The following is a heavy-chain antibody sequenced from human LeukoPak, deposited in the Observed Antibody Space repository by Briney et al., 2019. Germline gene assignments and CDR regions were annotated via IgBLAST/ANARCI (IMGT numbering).Heavy chain of an antibody. D-gene: IGHD3-10*01. V-gene: IGHV3-23*01. J-gene: IGHJ2*01. CDR3: ARELVSSGTGYFDL. Sequence: GGSLRLSCEASGFTFGNFGMTWVRQSPGKGLQWVSGITGSSTWTYYAASVKGRFTDSRDNSQNTLHPQMNSLRADDTAVYYCARELVSSGTGYFDLWGRGTLVTVSS. CDR1: GFTFGNFG. CDR2: ITGSSTWT.